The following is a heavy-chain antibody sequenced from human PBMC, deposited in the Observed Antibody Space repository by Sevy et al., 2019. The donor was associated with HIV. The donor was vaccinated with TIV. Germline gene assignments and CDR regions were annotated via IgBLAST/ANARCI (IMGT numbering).Heavy chain of an antibody. J-gene: IGHJ4*02. CDR1: GLTFSNSI. CDR2: MSFDGSK. CDR3: TTEFTTSGRAGAFDN. Sequence: GGSLRLSCAASGLTFSNSIIHWVRRAPGKGLEWVSGMSFDGSKYYGDSVKGRLTISREDSRSTVYLQMSSLRTEETAVYCCTTEFTTSGRAGAFDNWGQGTLVTVSS. V-gene: IGHV3-30*04. D-gene: IGHD5-12*01.